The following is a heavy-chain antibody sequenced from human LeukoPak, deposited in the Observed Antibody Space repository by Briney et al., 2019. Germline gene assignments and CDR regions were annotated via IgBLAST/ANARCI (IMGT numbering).Heavy chain of an antibody. J-gene: IGHJ6*03. D-gene: IGHD6-13*01. CDR2: FDPEDGET. CDR1: GYTLTELS. CDR3: ARHHSSSWYSYYYMDV. V-gene: IGHV1-24*01. Sequence: GASVKVSCKVSGYTLTELSMHWVRQAPGKGLEWMGGFDPEDGETIYAQKFQGRVTMTEDTSTDTAYMELSSLRSDDTAVYYCARHHSSSWYSYYYMDVWGKGTAVTVSS.